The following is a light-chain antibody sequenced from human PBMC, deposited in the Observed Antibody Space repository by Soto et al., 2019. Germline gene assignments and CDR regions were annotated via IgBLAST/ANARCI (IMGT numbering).Light chain of an antibody. CDR2: GAS. CDR3: QQYNKWPLT. CDR1: QSVRSN. V-gene: IGKV3-15*01. J-gene: IGKJ4*01. Sequence: EIVMTQSPATLSVSPGERATLFCGASQSVRSNLAWYQQKPGQAPRLLIYGASTRATGIPARFSGSGSGTEFTLTISSLQSEDFAVYYCQQYNKWPLTFGGGTKVEIK.